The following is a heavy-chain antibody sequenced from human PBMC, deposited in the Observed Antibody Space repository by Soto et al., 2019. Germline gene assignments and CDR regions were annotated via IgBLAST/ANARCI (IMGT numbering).Heavy chain of an antibody. Sequence: SETLSLTCTVSGGSISSGGYYWSWIRQHPGKGLEWIGYIYYSGSTYYNPTLKSRVTISVDTSKNQFSLKLSSVTAADTAVYYCARSGIENWFDPRGQGTLVTVSS. CDR1: GGSISSGGYY. CDR3: ARSGIENWFDP. D-gene: IGHD6-13*01. CDR2: IYYSGST. V-gene: IGHV4-31*03. J-gene: IGHJ5*02.